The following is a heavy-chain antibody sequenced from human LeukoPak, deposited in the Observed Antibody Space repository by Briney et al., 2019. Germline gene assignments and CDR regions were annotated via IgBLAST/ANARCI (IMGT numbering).Heavy chain of an antibody. Sequence: ASVKVSCKASGYTFTSYDINWVRQAPGQGLEWMGRINPNSGGTNYAQKFQGRVTMTRDTSISTAYMELSRLRSDDTAVYYCARHLFIAAAGTLGYWGQGTLVTVSS. J-gene: IGHJ4*02. V-gene: IGHV1-2*06. CDR2: INPNSGGT. D-gene: IGHD6-13*01. CDR3: ARHLFIAAAGTLGY. CDR1: GYTFTSYD.